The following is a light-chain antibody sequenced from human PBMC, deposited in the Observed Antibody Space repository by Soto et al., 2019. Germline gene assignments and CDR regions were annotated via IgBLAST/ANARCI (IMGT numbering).Light chain of an antibody. CDR3: QHYGRGSPIA. CDR2: DAS. CDR1: QSVSNF. J-gene: IGKJ5*01. V-gene: IGKV3-11*01. Sequence: EIVVTQSPATLSLSPWERATLSCRASQSVSNFLAWYQQIPGQAPSLLSYDASNRATGIPARFSGSGSGTDFTLIINRLQPEAFALYVCQHYGRGSPIAFGLGTRLEIK.